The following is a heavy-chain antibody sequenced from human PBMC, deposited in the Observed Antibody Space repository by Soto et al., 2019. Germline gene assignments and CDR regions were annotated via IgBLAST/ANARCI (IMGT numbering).Heavy chain of an antibody. Sequence: SETLSLTCTVSGGSISSYYWSWIRQPPGKGLEWIGYIYYSGSTNYNPSLKSRVTISVDTSKNQFSLKLSSVTAADTAVYYCARASIAARPRYQENWFDPWGQGTLVTVSS. J-gene: IGHJ5*02. V-gene: IGHV4-59*01. D-gene: IGHD6-6*01. CDR2: IYYSGST. CDR3: ARASIAARPRYQENWFDP. CDR1: GGSISSYY.